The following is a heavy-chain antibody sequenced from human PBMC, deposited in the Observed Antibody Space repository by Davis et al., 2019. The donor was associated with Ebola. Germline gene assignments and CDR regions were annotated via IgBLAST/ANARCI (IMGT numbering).Heavy chain of an antibody. CDR3: ATGGLRYFDWPFDY. D-gene: IGHD3-9*01. Sequence: ASVKVSCKASGYTFTSYYMHWVRQAPGQGLEWMGIINPSGGSTSYAQKFQGRVTMTEDTSTDTAYMELSSLRSEDTAVYYCATGGLRYFDWPFDYWGQGTLVTVSS. J-gene: IGHJ4*02. V-gene: IGHV1-46*01. CDR2: INPSGGST. CDR1: GYTFTSYY.